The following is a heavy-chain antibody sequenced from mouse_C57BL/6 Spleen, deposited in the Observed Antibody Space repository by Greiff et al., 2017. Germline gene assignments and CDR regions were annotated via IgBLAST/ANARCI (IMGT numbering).Heavy chain of an antibody. CDR2: IYPGDGDT. CDR1: GYAFSSYW. D-gene: IGHD1-1*01. Sequence: QVQLQQSGAELVKPGASVKISCKASGYAFSSYWMNWVKQRPGKGLEWIGQIYPGDGDTNYNGKFKGKATLTADKSSSTAYMQLSSLTSEDSAVYYCASATVVAPYFDYWGQGTTLTVSS. V-gene: IGHV1-80*01. J-gene: IGHJ2*01. CDR3: ASATVVAPYFDY.